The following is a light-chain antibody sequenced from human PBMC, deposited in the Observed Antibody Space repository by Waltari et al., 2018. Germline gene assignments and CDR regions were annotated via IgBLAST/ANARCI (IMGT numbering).Light chain of an antibody. V-gene: IGLV2-14*01. Sequence: QSALTQPASVSGSPGQSIHISCTGTSSDVGGYNYVSWYQQHPGKAPKLMIYDVSMPPSGVSNRFSGSKSGNTASLTISVLQAEDEADYYCSSYTSSSTWVFGTGTKVTVL. CDR3: SSYTSSSTWV. CDR2: DVS. J-gene: IGLJ1*01. CDR1: SSDVGGYNY.